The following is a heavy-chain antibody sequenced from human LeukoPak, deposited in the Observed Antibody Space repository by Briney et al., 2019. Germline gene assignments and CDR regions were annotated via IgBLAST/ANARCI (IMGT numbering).Heavy chain of an antibody. CDR2: IYYSGST. V-gene: IGHV4-59*01. Sequence: SETLSLTCTVSGGSISSYYWSWIRQPPGKGLEWIGYIYYSGSTNYNPSLKSRVTISVDTSKNQFSLKLSSVTAADTAVYYCARVDEGTGEAFDIWGQGTMVTVSS. J-gene: IGHJ3*02. CDR1: GGSISSYY. D-gene: IGHD3-10*01. CDR3: ARVDEGTGEAFDI.